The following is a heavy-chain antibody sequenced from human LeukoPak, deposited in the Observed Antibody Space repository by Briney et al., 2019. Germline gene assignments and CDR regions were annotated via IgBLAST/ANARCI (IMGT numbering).Heavy chain of an antibody. J-gene: IGHJ3*02. CDR1: GGSISSYY. CDR2: MYTRGST. V-gene: IGHV4-4*07. Sequence: SETLSLTCSVPGGSISSYYWRWIRQPAGKGLEWIGRMYTRGSTNYNPSLKSRVTMSLDTSKNQFSLQLSSVTAADTAVYYCASLSSGSAFDMWGQGTMVTVSS. D-gene: IGHD3-22*01. CDR3: ASLSSGSAFDM.